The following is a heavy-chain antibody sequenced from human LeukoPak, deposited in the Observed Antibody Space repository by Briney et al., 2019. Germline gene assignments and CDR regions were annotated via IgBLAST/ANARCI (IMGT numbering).Heavy chain of an antibody. V-gene: IGHV3-23*01. D-gene: IGHD6-19*01. Sequence: GGSLRLSCAASGFTFSTFAMIWVRQPPGKGLEWVSSIFPSGGEIHYADSVRGRFTISRGNSKSTLSLQINSLRAEDTAVYYCATSADFDYWGQGTLVTVSS. CDR3: ATSADFDY. J-gene: IGHJ4*02. CDR2: IFPSGGEI. CDR1: GFTFSTFA.